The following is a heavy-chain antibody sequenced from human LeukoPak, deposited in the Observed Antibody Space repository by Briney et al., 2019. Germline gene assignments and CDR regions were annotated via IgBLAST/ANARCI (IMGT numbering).Heavy chain of an antibody. CDR3: AGDSTQPTQI. V-gene: IGHV3-48*04. CDR2: ISSSGSTI. D-gene: IGHD1-14*01. CDR1: GFAFSSYS. J-gene: IGHJ4*02. Sequence: GGSLRLSCAASGFAFSSYSMNWVRQAPGKGLEWVSYISSSGSTIYYADSVKGRFTISRDNAKNSLYLQMNSLRAEDTAVYYCAGDSTQPTQIWGQGTLVTVSS.